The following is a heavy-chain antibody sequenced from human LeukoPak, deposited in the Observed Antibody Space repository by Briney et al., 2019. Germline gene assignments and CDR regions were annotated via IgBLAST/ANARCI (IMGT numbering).Heavy chain of an antibody. J-gene: IGHJ4*02. CDR1: GDSVPSKNGA. Sequence: SQTLSLTCVVSGDSVPSKNGAWNWIKQSPSRGLEWLGRTYYRSKWYNDYAESMEGRMTISQDTSKNQYSLHLNSVTPDDTAVYYCARDFGTTGWHTFDYWGQGTLVTVSS. D-gene: IGHD6-19*01. CDR2: TYYRSKWYN. V-gene: IGHV6-1*01. CDR3: ARDFGTTGWHTFDY.